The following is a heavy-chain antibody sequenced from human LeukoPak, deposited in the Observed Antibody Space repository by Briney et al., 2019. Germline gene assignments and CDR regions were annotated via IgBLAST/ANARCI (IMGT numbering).Heavy chain of an antibody. CDR2: MNPNSGNT. J-gene: IGHJ6*03. Sequence: ASVKVSCKASGHTFTSYDINWVRQATGQGLEWMGWMNPNSGNTGYAQKFQGRVTMTRNTSISTAYMELSSLRSEDTAVYYCARGIASRANYYYYMDVWGKGTTVTVSS. CDR1: GHTFTSYD. CDR3: ARGIASRANYYYYMDV. D-gene: IGHD6-13*01. V-gene: IGHV1-8*01.